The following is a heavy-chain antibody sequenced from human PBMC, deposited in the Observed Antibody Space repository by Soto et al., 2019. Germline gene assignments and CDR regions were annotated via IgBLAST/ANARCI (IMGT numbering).Heavy chain of an antibody. D-gene: IGHD3-16*01. CDR1: GGSISSGDYY. Sequence: PSETLSLTGTVAGGSISSGDYYWMWIRQPPGKGLEWIGYIYYSGSTFYNPSFKNRVTISLGTSKIQFSLKRRSVAAADAAGYYCVREGGDNWFAQRGERTLHTDSA. CDR2: IYYSGST. V-gene: IGHV4-30-4*01. J-gene: IGHJ5*02. CDR3: VREGGDNWFAQ.